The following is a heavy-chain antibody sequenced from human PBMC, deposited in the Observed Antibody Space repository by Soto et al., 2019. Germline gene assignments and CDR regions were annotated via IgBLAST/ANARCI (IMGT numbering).Heavy chain of an antibody. D-gene: IGHD5-18*01. V-gene: IGHV3-53*01. CDR2: MFTTGTT. Sequence: VGSLRLSCAASGFAVGGFYMNWVRQAPGKGLEWVSVMFTTGTTYYADSVKGRFTISRDDSKNTLYLQMNSLRAEDTAVYYCARERYSYGFDYWGQGTVVTVSS. J-gene: IGHJ4*02. CDR1: GFAVGGFY. CDR3: ARERYSYGFDY.